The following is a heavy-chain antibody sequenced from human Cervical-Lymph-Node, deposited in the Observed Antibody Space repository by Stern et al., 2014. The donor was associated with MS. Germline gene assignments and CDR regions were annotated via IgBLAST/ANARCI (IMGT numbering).Heavy chain of an antibody. J-gene: IGHJ4*02. D-gene: IGHD2-15*01. CDR2: ISWNSGGV. Sequence: EVQLVESGGALVQPGRSLRLSCAASGFTFDDYAMSWVRQAPGKGLEWVSGISWNSGGVAYADSVKGRFTISRDNADNSLFLQMNSLRPEDTGLYYCTKDVDSTIAVAFDSWGQGTLVTVSS. V-gene: IGHV3-9*01. CDR1: GFTFDDYA. CDR3: TKDVDSTIAVAFDS.